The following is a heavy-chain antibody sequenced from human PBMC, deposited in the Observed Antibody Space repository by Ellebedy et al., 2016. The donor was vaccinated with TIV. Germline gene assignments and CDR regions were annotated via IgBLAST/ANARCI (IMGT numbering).Heavy chain of an antibody. CDR3: ARLDCSGGSCYSGY. CDR1: GGSFSGYY. CDR2: INHSGST. J-gene: IGHJ4*02. V-gene: IGHV4-34*01. D-gene: IGHD2-15*01. Sequence: SETLSLTXAVYGGSFSGYYWSWIRQPPEKGLEWIGEINHSGSTNYNPSLKSRVTISIDTSKNQFSLKLSSVTAADTAVYYCARLDCSGGSCYSGYWGQGTLVTVSS.